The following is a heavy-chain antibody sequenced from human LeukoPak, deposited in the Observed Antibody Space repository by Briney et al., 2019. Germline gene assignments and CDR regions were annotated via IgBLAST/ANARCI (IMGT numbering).Heavy chain of an antibody. CDR1: GFTFSSYE. CDR2: ISSSGSTT. V-gene: IGHV3-48*03. CDR3: STLRREPTKVRWFDS. J-gene: IGHJ5*01. D-gene: IGHD1-26*01. Sequence: GGSLRLSCAASGFTFSSYEMNWVRQAPGKGLEWVSYISSSGSTTYYADSMKGRFTISRDNAKNSLYLQMNSLRAEDTAVYYCSTLRREPTKVRWFDSWGQGTLVTVSS.